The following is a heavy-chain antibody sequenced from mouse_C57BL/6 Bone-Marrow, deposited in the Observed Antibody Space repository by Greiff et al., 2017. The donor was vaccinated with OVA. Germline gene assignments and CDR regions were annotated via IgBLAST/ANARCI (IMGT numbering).Heavy chain of an antibody. CDR3: ASCDYDHYDAIDY. CDR2: IYPGSGST. D-gene: IGHD2-4*01. Sequence: QVQLKQPGAELVKPGASVKMSCKASGYTFTSYWITWVKQRPGKGLEWIGDIYPGSGSTNYNEKFKSKATLTVEKSSSTAYMQLSSLTSEDSAVYYGASCDYDHYDAIDYWGQGTSVTVSS. CDR1: GYTFTSYW. J-gene: IGHJ4*01. V-gene: IGHV1-55*01.